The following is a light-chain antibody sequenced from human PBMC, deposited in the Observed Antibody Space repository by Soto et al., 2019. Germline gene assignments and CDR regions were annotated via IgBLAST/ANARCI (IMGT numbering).Light chain of an antibody. CDR3: QPRSSWIT. CDR1: QSVSTY. CDR2: DAS. Sequence: VLTQSPATLSLSPGERATLSCRASQSVSTYLAWYQQKPGQAPRLLIYDASDRATGIPARFSGSGSATDFTLTISSLEPEDFAVYYCQPRSSWITFGQGTRLEIK. J-gene: IGKJ5*01. V-gene: IGKV3-11*01.